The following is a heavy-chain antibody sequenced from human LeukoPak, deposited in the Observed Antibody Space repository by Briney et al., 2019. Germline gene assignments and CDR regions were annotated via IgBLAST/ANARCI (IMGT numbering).Heavy chain of an antibody. Sequence: ASVKVSCKASGYTFTTSGISWVRQAPGQGLEWMGWINPNSGGTNYAQKFRGRVTMTRDTSISTAYMELSRLRSDDTAVYYCARVPDYGSGSDYFDYWGQGTLVTVSS. V-gene: IGHV1-2*02. CDR3: ARVPDYGSGSDYFDY. J-gene: IGHJ4*02. CDR1: GYTFTTSG. D-gene: IGHD3-10*01. CDR2: INPNSGGT.